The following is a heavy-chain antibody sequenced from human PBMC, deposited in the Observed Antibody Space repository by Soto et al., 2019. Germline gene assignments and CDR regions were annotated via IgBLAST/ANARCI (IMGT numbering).Heavy chain of an antibody. CDR3: PRHRADIVATWFAP. CDR1: GYSFTSYW. J-gene: IGHJ5*02. CDR2: IDPSDSYT. V-gene: IGHV5-10-1*01. Sequence: EVQLVQSGAEVKKPGESLRISCKGSGYSFTSYWISWVRQMPGKGLEWMGRIDPSDSYTNYSPSFQGHVTISADKAISTAYQQWSSVTASDTATDYCPRHRADIVATWFAPWGQGTLVTVSS. D-gene: IGHD5-12*01.